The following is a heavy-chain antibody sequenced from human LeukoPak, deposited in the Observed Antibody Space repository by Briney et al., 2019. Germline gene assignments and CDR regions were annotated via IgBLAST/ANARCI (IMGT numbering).Heavy chain of an antibody. V-gene: IGHV4-4*07. D-gene: IGHD1-26*01. Sequence: SETLSLTCTVSGGSISGYYWSWIRQPAGKGLEWIGRIYTSGSTYDNPSLKSRVTMSVDTSTNQVFLKVTSVTAADTAMYYCARQDSKVGAYTGPYYLDYWGQGTLVTVSS. CDR2: IYTSGST. CDR3: ARQDSKVGAYTGPYYLDY. J-gene: IGHJ4*02. CDR1: GGSISGYY.